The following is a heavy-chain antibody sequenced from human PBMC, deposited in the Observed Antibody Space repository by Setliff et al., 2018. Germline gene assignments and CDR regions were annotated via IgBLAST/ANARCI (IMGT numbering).Heavy chain of an antibody. CDR3: ARVALVVVIRNAFDI. Sequence: SETLSLTCTVSGGSISSHYWSWIRQPPGKGLEWIGYIYYSGSTNYNPSLKSRVTISVDTSKNQFSLKLSSVTAADTAVYYCARVALVVVIRNAFDIWGQGTMVTV. CDR2: IYYSGST. CDR1: GGSISSHY. J-gene: IGHJ3*02. V-gene: IGHV4-59*11. D-gene: IGHD2-21*01.